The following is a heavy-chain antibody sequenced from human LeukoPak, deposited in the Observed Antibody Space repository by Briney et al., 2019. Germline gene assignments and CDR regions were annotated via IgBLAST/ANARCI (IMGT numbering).Heavy chain of an antibody. J-gene: IGHJ5*02. CDR1: GFTFNSYA. CDR3: ATSTEPVNGFDP. D-gene: IGHD1-14*01. V-gene: IGHV3-23*01. Sequence: GGSLRLYCAASGFTFNSYAMMWLGQAPGKGLVWVSAISGRGGTTYHAASVKGRFTSSRENSKNTLYLQMNSRRAEDTAVYYCATSTEPVNGFDPWGQATPVTVSS. CDR2: ISGRGGTT.